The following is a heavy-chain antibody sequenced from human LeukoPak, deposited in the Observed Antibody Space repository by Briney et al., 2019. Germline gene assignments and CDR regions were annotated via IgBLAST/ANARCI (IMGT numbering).Heavy chain of an antibody. CDR2: IYPGDSDT. CDR1: YW. CDR3: ARQNDFRLDY. Sequence: YWSWIRQPAGKGLEWMGIIYPGDSDTRYSPSLQGQVTISVDTSIGTAYLQWSSLKASDTAIYYCARQNDFRLDYWGQGTLVTVSS. V-gene: IGHV5-51*01. D-gene: IGHD3-3*01. J-gene: IGHJ4*02.